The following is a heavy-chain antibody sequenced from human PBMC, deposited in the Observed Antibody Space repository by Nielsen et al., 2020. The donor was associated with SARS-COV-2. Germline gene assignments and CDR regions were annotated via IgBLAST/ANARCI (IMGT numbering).Heavy chain of an antibody. J-gene: IGHJ4*02. CDR1: GFTISTYA. CDR3: AKRSGYTSGWYGDY. Sequence: GESLKISCVVSGFTISTYAMSWVRQAPGKGLEWVSAISASTYYADSVKGRFTISRDNSKNTLYLQMNSLRAEDTAVYYCAKRSGYTSGWYGDYWGQGTLVTVFS. CDR2: ISAST. V-gene: IGHV3-23*01. D-gene: IGHD6-19*01.